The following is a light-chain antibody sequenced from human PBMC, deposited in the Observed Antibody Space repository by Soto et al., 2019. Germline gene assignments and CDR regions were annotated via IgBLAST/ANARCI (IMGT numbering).Light chain of an antibody. V-gene: IGLV2-23*01. CDR3: CSYAGSNTYV. CDR1: SSDVGTYNL. CDR2: EGY. J-gene: IGLJ1*01. Sequence: QSVLTQPASVSGSPGQSITISCTGTSSDVGTYNLVSWYQHHPGKAPKLMIYEGYNRPSGVSNRFSGSKSGNTASLTISGLQAEDEADYYCCSYAGSNTYVFGTGTKVTVL.